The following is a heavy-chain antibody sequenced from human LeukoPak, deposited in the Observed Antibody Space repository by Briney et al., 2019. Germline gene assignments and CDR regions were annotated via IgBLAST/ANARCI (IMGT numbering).Heavy chain of an antibody. CDR2: IWYDGSNK. CDR3: ARDLYSVSSGWKAPGY. J-gene: IGHJ4*02. CDR1: GFSFNSYG. D-gene: IGHD6-25*01. Sequence: GGSLRLSCAASGFSFNSYGMHWVRQAPGKGLEWVAGIWYDGSNKYYVDSVKGRFTIARDNSKNTLYLQMDSLRVEDTALYYCARDLYSVSSGWKAPGYWGQGTLVTVSS. V-gene: IGHV3-33*01.